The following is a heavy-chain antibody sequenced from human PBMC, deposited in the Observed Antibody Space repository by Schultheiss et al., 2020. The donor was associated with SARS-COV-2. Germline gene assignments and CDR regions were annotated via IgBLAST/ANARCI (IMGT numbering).Heavy chain of an antibody. D-gene: IGHD6-19*01. Sequence: SQTLSLTCTVSGGSISSGGYYWSWIRQHPGKGLEWIGYIQYSGTTYYNPSLKSRVTISLDRSKNQFSLQLNSVTPEDTAVYYCARAVAVADTSMDVWGQGTTVTVSS. CDR1: GGSISSGGYY. V-gene: IGHV4-31*03. CDR2: IQYSGTT. J-gene: IGHJ6*02. CDR3: ARAVAVADTSMDV.